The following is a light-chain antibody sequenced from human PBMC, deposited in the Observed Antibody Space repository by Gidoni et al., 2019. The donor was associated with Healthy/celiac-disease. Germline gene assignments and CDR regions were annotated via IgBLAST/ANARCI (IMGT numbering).Light chain of an antibody. J-gene: IGKJ1*01. CDR2: WAS. CDR1: QSLSYSSDNKNF. CDR3: QQYFTTPPT. Sequence: DIVLTPSPDSLALSLGETATINCTSSQSLSYSSDNKNFLAWYQQRPGQPPRLLVDWASTRKSGVPDRFSGSGSGTEFTLTISSLQAEDAAVDYCQQYFTTPPTFGHGTKVEV. V-gene: IGKV4-1*01.